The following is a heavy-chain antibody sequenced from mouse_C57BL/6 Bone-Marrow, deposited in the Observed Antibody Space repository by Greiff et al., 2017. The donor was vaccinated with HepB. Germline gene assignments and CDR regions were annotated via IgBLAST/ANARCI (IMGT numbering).Heavy chain of an antibody. V-gene: IGHV6-3*01. CDR1: GFTFSNYW. J-gene: IGHJ2*01. Sequence: EVNVVESGGGLVQPGGSMKLSCVASGFTFSNYWMNWVRQSPEKGLEWVAQIRLKSDNYATHYAESVKGRFTISRDDSKSSVYLQMNNLRAEDTGIYYCTAHYYYGSSYDFDYWGQGTTLTVSS. CDR2: IRLKSDNYAT. CDR3: TAHYYYGSSYDFDY. D-gene: IGHD1-1*01.